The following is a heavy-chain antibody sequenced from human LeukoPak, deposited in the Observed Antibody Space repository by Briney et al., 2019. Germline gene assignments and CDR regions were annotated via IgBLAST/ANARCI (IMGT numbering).Heavy chain of an antibody. V-gene: IGHV5-51*01. CDR3: ARQYCSGGSCKGGWFDP. CDR1: GSTFTSYW. D-gene: IGHD2-15*01. J-gene: IGHJ5*02. CDR2: IYPGDSDT. Sequence: PGWSLQISCQGSGSTFTSYWIGWVRQVPGKGLECMGIIYPGDSDTRYCPSFQGKVTISADKSISTAYLQWSSLKASDTAMYYCARQYCSGGSCKGGWFDPWGQGTLVTVSS.